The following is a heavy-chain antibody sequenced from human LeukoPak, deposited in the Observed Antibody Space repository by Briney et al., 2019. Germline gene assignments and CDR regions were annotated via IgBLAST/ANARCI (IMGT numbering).Heavy chain of an antibody. D-gene: IGHD3-10*01. CDR3: AKESVWFGESNPFDY. CDR2: IRYDGSDK. J-gene: IGHJ4*02. CDR1: GFTFSSYG. V-gene: IGHV3-30*02. Sequence: PGGSLRLSCAASGFTFSSYGMHWVRQAPGKGLEWVAFIRYDGSDKYYADSVKGRFTISRDNSKNTLSLQMNSLRPEDTAVYYCAKESVWFGESNPFDYWGQGNLVTGSS.